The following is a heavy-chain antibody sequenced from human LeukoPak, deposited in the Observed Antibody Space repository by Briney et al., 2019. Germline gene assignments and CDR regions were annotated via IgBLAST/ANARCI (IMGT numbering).Heavy chain of an antibody. CDR3: ARGRVEMATIDFDY. J-gene: IGHJ4*02. CDR1: GDSISSGSYY. Sequence: SETLSLTCTVSGDSISSGSYYWSWIRQPAGKGLEWIGRIYTSGSTNYNPSLRSRVTISVDTSKNQFSLKLSSVTAADTAMYYCARGRVEMATIDFDYWGQGTLVTVSS. CDR2: IYTSGST. V-gene: IGHV4-61*02. D-gene: IGHD5-24*01.